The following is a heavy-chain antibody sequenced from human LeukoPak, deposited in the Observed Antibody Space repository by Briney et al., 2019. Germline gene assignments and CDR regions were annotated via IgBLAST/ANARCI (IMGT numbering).Heavy chain of an antibody. CDR1: GDSISTYY. J-gene: IGHJ5*02. V-gene: IGHV4-4*07. D-gene: IGHD6-13*01. CDR2: IYSGGST. CDR3: AKNAGDL. Sequence: PSETLSLTCTVYGDSISTYYWSWIRQPAGKGLEWIGRIYSGGSTNYSPSLKSRVTMSVDPSKKQFSLKLTSVTAADTAVYYCAKNAGDLWGQGTLVTVSS.